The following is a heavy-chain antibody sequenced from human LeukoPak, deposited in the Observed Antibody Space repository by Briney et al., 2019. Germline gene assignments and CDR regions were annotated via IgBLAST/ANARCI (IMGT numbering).Heavy chain of an antibody. D-gene: IGHD3-10*01. CDR2: IHHNNGAT. V-gene: IGHV1-2*02. CDR1: GYTFTGSGWH. CDR3: ARDGPAQMVDFDY. Sequence: ASVKVSCKASGYTFTGSGWHLYWLRQAPGQGLECVVWIHHNNGATLYAQKFQGRVAMTTDTSISTAYMELSRLRPDDTAMYYCARDGPAQMVDFDYWGQGTLVTVSS. J-gene: IGHJ4*02.